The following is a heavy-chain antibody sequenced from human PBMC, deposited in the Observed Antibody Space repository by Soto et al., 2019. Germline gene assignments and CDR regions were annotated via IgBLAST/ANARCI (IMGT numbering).Heavy chain of an antibody. Sequence: EVQLVESGGDLVQPGGSLRLSCAASGFTFSDHYMDWDRQAPGKGLEWVGRSRNKAQNYITEYAASVKGRFTISRDDSKNSLYLQMSSLNTEDTAVYYCARWEAGACDDWGQGTLVPVSS. CDR3: ARWEAGACDD. J-gene: IGHJ4*02. D-gene: IGHD1-26*01. CDR2: SRNKAQNYIT. V-gene: IGHV3-72*01. CDR1: GFTFSDHY.